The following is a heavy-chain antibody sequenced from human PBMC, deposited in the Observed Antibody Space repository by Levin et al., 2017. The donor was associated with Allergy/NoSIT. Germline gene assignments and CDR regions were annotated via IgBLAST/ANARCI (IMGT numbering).Heavy chain of an antibody. Sequence: GESLKISCAASGFTFSNAWMSWVRQAPGKGLEWVGRIKSKTDGGTTDYAAPVKGRFTISRDDSKNTLYLQMNSLKTEDTAVYYCTASNPPFIAARTHYDGMDVWGQGTTVTVSS. V-gene: IGHV3-15*01. CDR2: IKSKTDGGTT. J-gene: IGHJ6*02. CDR1: GFTFSNAW. CDR3: TASNPPFIAARTHYDGMDV. D-gene: IGHD6-13*01.